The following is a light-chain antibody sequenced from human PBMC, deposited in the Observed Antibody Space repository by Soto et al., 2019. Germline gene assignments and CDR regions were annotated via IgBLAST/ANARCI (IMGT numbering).Light chain of an antibody. J-gene: IGKJ5*01. CDR3: QQRRSWQVT. CDR1: QSVSNNY. Sequence: EIVLTQSPGTLSLSPGERATLSCRASQSVSNNYLAWYQQKPGQAPRLLIYGASNRATGIPDRFSGSGSGTEFTLTISSLQSEDFAVYYCQQRRSWQVTFGQGTRLEV. CDR2: GAS. V-gene: IGKV3D-20*02.